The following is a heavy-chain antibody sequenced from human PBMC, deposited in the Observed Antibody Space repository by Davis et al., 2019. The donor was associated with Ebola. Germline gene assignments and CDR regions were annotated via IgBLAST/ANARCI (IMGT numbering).Heavy chain of an antibody. D-gene: IGHD3-10*01. CDR3: ARDREVRWGRGSAVTH. CDR1: GGSISSGDYY. Sequence: SETLSLTCTVSGGSISSGDYYWSWIRQPPGKGLEWIGYIYYSGSTYYNPSLKSRVTISVATSKNQFSLKLSSVTPEDTAVYYCARDREVRWGRGSAVTHWGRGTLVTVSS. V-gene: IGHV4-30-4*01. J-gene: IGHJ4*02. CDR2: IYYSGST.